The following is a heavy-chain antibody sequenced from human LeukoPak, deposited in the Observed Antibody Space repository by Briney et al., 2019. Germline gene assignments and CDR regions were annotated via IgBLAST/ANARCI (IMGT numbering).Heavy chain of an antibody. J-gene: IGHJ6*02. V-gene: IGHV3-30*18. CDR2: ISYDGSNK. D-gene: IGHD2-8*01. CDR3: AKSEMYAKSHYYGMDV. CDR1: GFTFSSYG. Sequence: PGGSLRLSCAASGFTFSSYGMHWVRQAPDKGLEWVAVISYDGSNKYYADSVKGRFTISRDNSKNTLYLQMNSLRAEDTAVYYCAKSEMYAKSHYYGMDVWGQGTTVTVSS.